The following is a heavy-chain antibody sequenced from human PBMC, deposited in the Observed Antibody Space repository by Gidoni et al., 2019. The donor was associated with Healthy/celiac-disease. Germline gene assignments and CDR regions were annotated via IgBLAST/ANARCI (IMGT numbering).Heavy chain of an antibody. CDR2: ISGSGGST. Sequence: EVPLLESVGGLVQPGGSLRLSCAASGFTFSSYAMSWVRQAPGKGLEWVSAISGSGGSTYYADSVKGRFTISRDNSKNTLYLQMNSLRAEDTAVYYCAKGLNIAVAVVNWYFDLWGRGTLVTVSS. D-gene: IGHD6-19*01. CDR1: GFTFSSYA. CDR3: AKGLNIAVAVVNWYFDL. V-gene: IGHV3-23*01. J-gene: IGHJ2*01.